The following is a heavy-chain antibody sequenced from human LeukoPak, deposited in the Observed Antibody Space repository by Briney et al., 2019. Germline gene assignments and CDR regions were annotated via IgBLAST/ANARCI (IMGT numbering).Heavy chain of an antibody. V-gene: IGHV1-18*01. CDR1: GYTFTSYG. Sequence: GASVKVSCKASGYTFTSYGIGWVRQAPGQGLGWMGWISAYNGNTNYAQKLQGRVTMTTDTSTSTAYMELRSLRSDDTAVYYCAREGRLAPWLVPGGWFDPWGQGTLVTVSS. CDR3: AREGRLAPWLVPGGWFDP. D-gene: IGHD6-19*01. J-gene: IGHJ5*02. CDR2: ISAYNGNT.